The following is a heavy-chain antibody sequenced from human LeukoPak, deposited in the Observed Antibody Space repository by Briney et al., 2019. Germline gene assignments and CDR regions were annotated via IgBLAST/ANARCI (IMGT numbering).Heavy chain of an antibody. Sequence: PGGSLRLSCAGSGFTFSSYAMSWVRQAPGKGLEWVSAISHSSSGTYYADSVKGRFTISRDNSKNTLYLQMNSLRAEDTAVYYCAKDRPPYSSSSSYYYYYMDVWGKGTTVTVSS. D-gene: IGHD6-6*01. J-gene: IGHJ6*03. CDR2: ISHSSSGT. V-gene: IGHV3-23*01. CDR1: GFTFSSYA. CDR3: AKDRPPYSSSSSYYYYYMDV.